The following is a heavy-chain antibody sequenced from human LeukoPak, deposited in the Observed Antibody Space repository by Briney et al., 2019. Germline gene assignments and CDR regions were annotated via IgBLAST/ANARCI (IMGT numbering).Heavy chain of an antibody. CDR3: ARQRDYADYLDAFDV. CDR2: IYHSGTT. D-gene: IGHD4-17*01. CDR1: GVSISSSSYY. Sequence: SETLSLTCTVSGVSISSSSYYWGSIRQPPGKGLECIGYIYHSGTTNYNPSLKSRVTISADTSKNQFSLKLTSVTAADTAIYYCARQRDYADYLDAFDVWRQGTMVTVSS. J-gene: IGHJ3*01. V-gene: IGHV4-61*05.